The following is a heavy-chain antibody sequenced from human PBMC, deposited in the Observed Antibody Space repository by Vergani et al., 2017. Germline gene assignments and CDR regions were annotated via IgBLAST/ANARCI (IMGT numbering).Heavy chain of an antibody. J-gene: IGHJ5*02. CDR1: GYTFTGYY. CDR2: INPNSGGT. CDR3: ARGFRFGELLDWFDP. Sequence: QVQLVQSGAEVKKPGASVKVSCKASGYTFTGYYMHWVRQDPGQGLEWMGWINPNSGGTNYAQKFQGWVTMTRDTAISTAYMELSRLRSDDTAVYYCARGFRFGELLDWFDPWGQGTLVTVSS. V-gene: IGHV1-2*04. D-gene: IGHD3-10*01.